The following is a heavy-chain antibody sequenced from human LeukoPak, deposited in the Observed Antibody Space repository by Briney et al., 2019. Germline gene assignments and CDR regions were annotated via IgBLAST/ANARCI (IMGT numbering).Heavy chain of an antibody. CDR2: IKQDGSEK. V-gene: IGHV3-7*01. J-gene: IGHJ6*03. CDR1: GFTFSSYW. D-gene: IGHD2-2*01. Sequence: GGSLRLSCAASGFTFSSYWMSWVRQAPGKGLEWVANIKQDGSEKYYVDSLKGRFTISRDNAKTSLYLQMNSLRAEDTAVYYCARQAGNIVVVPAAMRPYYYYYMDVWGKGTTVTVSS. CDR3: ARQAGNIVVVPAAMRPYYYYYMDV.